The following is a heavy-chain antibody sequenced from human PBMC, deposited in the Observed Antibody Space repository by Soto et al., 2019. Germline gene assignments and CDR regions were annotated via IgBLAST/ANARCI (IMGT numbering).Heavy chain of an antibody. V-gene: IGHV3-11*01. CDR1: GFTFSDYY. CDR3: ARGRYSYRVFGY. CDR2: ISSSGSTI. J-gene: IGHJ4*02. D-gene: IGHD5-18*01. Sequence: GGSLRLSCAASGFTFSDYYMSRIRQAPGKGLEWVSYISSSGSTIYYADFVKGRLTISRDNAKNSVYLQMNSLRAEDTAVYYCARGRYSYRVFGYWGQGTLVTVSS.